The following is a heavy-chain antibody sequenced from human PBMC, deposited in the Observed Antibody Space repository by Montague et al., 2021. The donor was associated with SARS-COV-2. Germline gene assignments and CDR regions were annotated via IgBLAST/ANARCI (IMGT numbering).Heavy chain of an antibody. CDR3: ARTRIRITMIVVVMYALGI. Sequence: IYYSGSTYYNPSLKSRVTISVDTSKNQFSLKLSSVTAADTAVYYCARTRIRITMIVVVMYALGIGGIGTMVTVS. V-gene: IGHV4-31*02. D-gene: IGHD3-22*01. J-gene: IGHJ3*02. CDR2: IYYSGST.